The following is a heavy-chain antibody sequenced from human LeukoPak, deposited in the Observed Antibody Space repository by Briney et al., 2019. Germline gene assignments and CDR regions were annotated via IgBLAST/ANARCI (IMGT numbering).Heavy chain of an antibody. J-gene: IGHJ5*02. Sequence: GASVKVSCKASGYTITNNYMHWVRQAPGQGLEWMGIINPSGGSTSYAQKFQGRVTMTRDMSTSTDYMELSSLRSEDTAVYYCARDNSVEDTAWWFDPWGQGTLVTVSS. CDR3: ARDNSVEDTAWWFDP. D-gene: IGHD4-23*01. CDR2: INPSGGST. V-gene: IGHV1-46*01. CDR1: GYTITNNY.